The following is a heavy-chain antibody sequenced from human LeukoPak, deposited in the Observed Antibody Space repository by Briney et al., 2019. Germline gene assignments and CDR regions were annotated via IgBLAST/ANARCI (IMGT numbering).Heavy chain of an antibody. J-gene: IGHJ4*02. CDR1: GGSISSYY. Sequence: PSETLSLTCTVSGGSISSYYWSWIRQPPGKGLEWIGYIYYSGSTNYNPSLKSRVTISVDTSKNQFSLKLSSVTAADTAVYYCARGYSGWYGLNFDYWGQGTLVTVSS. V-gene: IGHV4-59*01. CDR3: ARGYSGWYGLNFDY. CDR2: IYYSGST. D-gene: IGHD6-19*01.